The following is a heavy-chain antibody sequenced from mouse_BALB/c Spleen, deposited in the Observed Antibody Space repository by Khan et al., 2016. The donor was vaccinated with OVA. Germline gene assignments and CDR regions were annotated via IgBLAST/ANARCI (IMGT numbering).Heavy chain of an antibody. CDR2: FNLFNDYI. CDR3: AGAWALRRDAWFSY. V-gene: IGHV1S45*01. CDR1: GYTFSNHH. D-gene: IGHD2-4*01. J-gene: IGHJ3*01. Sequence: VQCQESGAELVRPGASVTFSCMAFGYTFSNHHINWLKQRPGQGLDWIGYFNLFNDYIIYNHKFKGKATLTVAQYSSISYMELSSLTSGDSAVCYCAGAWALRRDAWFSYWGQGTLVTVSA.